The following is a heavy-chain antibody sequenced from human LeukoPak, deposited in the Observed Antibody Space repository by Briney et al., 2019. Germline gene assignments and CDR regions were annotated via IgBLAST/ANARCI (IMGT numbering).Heavy chain of an antibody. J-gene: IGHJ4*02. V-gene: IGHV1-69*05. CDR1: GGTFSSYA. D-gene: IGHD1-26*01. CDR2: IIPIFGTA. CDR3: ARDSGSYLLLDY. Sequence: ASVKVSCKASGGTFSSYAISWVRQAPGQGLEWMGGIIPIFGTANYAQKFQGRVTITTDESTSTAYMELSSLRSEDTAVYYCARDSGSYLLLDYWGQGTLVTVSS.